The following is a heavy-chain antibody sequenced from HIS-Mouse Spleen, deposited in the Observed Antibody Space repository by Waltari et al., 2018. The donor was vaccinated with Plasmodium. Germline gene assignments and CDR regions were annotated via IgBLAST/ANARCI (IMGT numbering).Heavy chain of an antibody. CDR1: GGSFSGYY. V-gene: IGHV4-34*01. CDR3: ARGRVLGTSSGYFDL. CDR2: INHSGGT. D-gene: IGHD3-10*01. Sequence: QVQLQQWGAGLLKPSETLSLTCAVYGGSFSGYYWSWIRQPPGKGLEWIGEINHSGGTNYNPSLSGRGTLSVDPSRNQVSLKLSSVTAADTAVYYCARGRVLGTSSGYFDLWGRGTLVTVSS. J-gene: IGHJ2*01.